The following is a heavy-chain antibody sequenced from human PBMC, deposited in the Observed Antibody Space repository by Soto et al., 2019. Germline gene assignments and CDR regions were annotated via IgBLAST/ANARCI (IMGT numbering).Heavy chain of an antibody. D-gene: IGHD3-10*01. V-gene: IGHV1-46*01. CDR3: AIADENYGSGTFSPPLRYYFNS. CDR1: GYTFTTHY. Sequence: QVQLVQSGTEVKKPGASVNVSCKASGYTFTTHYMHWVRKAPVQGLEWMGIINPSGGRTTYTLKFQGRVTMTSDTSTNTVYVDLTSLRPEATAIYFRAIADENYGSGTFSPPLRYYFNSWGQGNQVTLSS. CDR2: INPSGGRT. J-gene: IGHJ4*02.